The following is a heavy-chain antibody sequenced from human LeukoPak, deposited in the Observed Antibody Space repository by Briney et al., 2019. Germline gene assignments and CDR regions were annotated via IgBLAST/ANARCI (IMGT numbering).Heavy chain of an antibody. CDR1: GGSISSSSYY. CDR2: IYYSGST. J-gene: IGHJ4*02. D-gene: IGHD3-22*01. V-gene: IGHV4-39*01. CDR3: ARITYYYDSSGYFDY. Sequence: PSETLSLTCTVSGGSISSSSYYWGWIRQPPGKGLEWIGSIYYSGSTYYNPSPKSRVTISVDTSKNQFSLKLSSVTAADTAVYYCARITYYYDSSGYFDYWGQGTLVTVSS.